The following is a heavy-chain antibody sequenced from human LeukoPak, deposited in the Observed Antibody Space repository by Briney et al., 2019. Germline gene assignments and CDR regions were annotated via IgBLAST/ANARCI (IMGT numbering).Heavy chain of an antibody. J-gene: IGHJ5*02. D-gene: IGHD4-11*01. Sequence: ASVKVSCKASGYTFTGYYMHWVRQAPGQGLEWMGWINPNSGGTNYAQKFQGRVTMTRDTSISTAYMELSRLRSDDTAVYYCARTGGLGVTTEGNWFDPWGQGTLVTVSS. CDR1: GYTFTGYY. CDR3: ARTGGLGVTTEGNWFDP. CDR2: INPNSGGT. V-gene: IGHV1-2*02.